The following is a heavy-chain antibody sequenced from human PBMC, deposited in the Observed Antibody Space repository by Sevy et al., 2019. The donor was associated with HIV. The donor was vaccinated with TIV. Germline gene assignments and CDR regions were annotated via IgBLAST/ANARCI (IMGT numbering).Heavy chain of an antibody. Sequence: GGSLRLSCAASGFTFNSYEMNWVRQTAGKGLEWVSSISSSGSLIHYADSVRGRFTISRDNAKNSVYLQMNRLRAEDTGIYYCTRDLPPSATTVAHFDYWGQGTLVTVSS. CDR2: ISSSGSLI. CDR1: GFTFNSYE. D-gene: IGHD4-17*01. V-gene: IGHV3-48*03. CDR3: TRDLPPSATTVAHFDY. J-gene: IGHJ4*02.